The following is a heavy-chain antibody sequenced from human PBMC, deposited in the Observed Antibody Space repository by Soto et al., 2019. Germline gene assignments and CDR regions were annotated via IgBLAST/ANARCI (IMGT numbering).Heavy chain of an antibody. V-gene: IGHV3-7*01. CDR2: IKQDGSEK. CDR1: GFTFSSYW. D-gene: IGHD3-10*01. CDR3: ARDWIINS. J-gene: IGHJ4*02. Sequence: SGGSLRLSCAASGFTFSSYWMNWVRQAPGRGLEWVANIKQDGSEKYYVDSVKGRFTISRDNARNSLYLQMNSLRVEETAVYYCARDWIINSWGRGTLVTVSS.